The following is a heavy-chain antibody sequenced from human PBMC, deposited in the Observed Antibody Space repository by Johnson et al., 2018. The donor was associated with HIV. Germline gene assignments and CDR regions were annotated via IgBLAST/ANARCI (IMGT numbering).Heavy chain of an antibody. J-gene: IGHJ3*02. CDR3: ASKTPVVEDAFDI. Sequence: QVQLVESGGGLVQPGGSLRLSCAASGFTFSSYGMHWVRQAPGKGLEWVAFIRYDGSNKYYADSVKGRFTISRDNSKNTLYLQMNSLRAEDTAVYYCASKTPVVEDAFDIWGQGTMVTVSS. CDR2: IRYDGSNK. V-gene: IGHV3-30*02. CDR1: GFTFSSYG. D-gene: IGHD2-2*01.